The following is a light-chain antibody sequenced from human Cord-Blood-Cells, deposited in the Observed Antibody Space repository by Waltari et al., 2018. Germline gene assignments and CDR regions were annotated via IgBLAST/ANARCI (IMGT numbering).Light chain of an antibody. V-gene: IGKV1-5*03. Sequence: DIQMTQSPSTLSASVGDRVTITCRASQSISSWLAWYQQKPGKAPKLLIYKASSLESGVPSRFSGSGSGTECTLTISSLQPDDFATDYCQQYNSYPWTFGQGTKVEIK. J-gene: IGKJ1*01. CDR1: QSISSW. CDR3: QQYNSYPWT. CDR2: KAS.